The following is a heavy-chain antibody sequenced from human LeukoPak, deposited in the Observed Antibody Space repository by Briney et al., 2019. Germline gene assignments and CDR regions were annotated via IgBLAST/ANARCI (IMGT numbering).Heavy chain of an antibody. D-gene: IGHD2-15*01. CDR2: IIPILGIA. CDR1: GGTFSSYA. J-gene: IGHJ6*02. V-gene: IGHV1-69*04. CDR3: ARDCSGGSCYSRYYYYGMDV. Sequence: ASVKVSCKASGGTFSSYAISWVRQAPGQGLEWMGRIIPILGIANYAQKFQGRVTITADKSTSTAYMELSSLRSEDTAVYYCARDCSGGSCYSRYYYYGMDVWGQGTTVTVSS.